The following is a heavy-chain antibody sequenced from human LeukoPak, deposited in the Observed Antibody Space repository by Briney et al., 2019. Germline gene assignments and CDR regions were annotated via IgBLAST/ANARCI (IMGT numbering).Heavy chain of an antibody. J-gene: IGHJ4*02. Sequence: GGSLRLSCAASGITVSSNYMSWVRQAPGKGLEWVSVIYSGGTTYYADSVKGRFTISRDNPKNMLYLQMNSLRAEDTAVYYCARDDYGEPFDYWGQGTLVTVSS. D-gene: IGHD4-17*01. V-gene: IGHV3-66*01. CDR2: IYSGGTT. CDR3: ARDDYGEPFDY. CDR1: GITVSSNY.